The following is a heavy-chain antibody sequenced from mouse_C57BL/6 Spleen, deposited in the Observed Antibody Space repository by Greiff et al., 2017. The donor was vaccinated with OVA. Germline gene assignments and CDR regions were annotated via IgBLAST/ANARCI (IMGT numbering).Heavy chain of an antibody. Sequence: QVQLQQSGPELVKPGASVKISCKASGYAFSSSWMNWVKQRPGKGLEWIGRIYPGDGDTNYNGKFKGKATLTADKSSSTAYMQLSSLTSEYSAVYFCAREDWDCPLDYWGQGTTLTVSS. D-gene: IGHD4-1*01. CDR3: AREDWDCPLDY. J-gene: IGHJ2*01. V-gene: IGHV1-82*01. CDR2: IYPGDGDT. CDR1: GYAFSSSW.